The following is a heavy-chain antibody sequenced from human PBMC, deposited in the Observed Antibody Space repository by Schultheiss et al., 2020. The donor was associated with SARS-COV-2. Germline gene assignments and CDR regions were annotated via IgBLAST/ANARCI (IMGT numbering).Heavy chain of an antibody. CDR1: GGSISSYY. CDR3: ASSNDLHYSSGCYGRSYAFDI. V-gene: IGHV4-59*01. J-gene: IGHJ3*02. CDR2: IYYSGST. D-gene: IGHD6-19*01. Sequence: SETLSLTCTVSGGSISSYYWSWIRQPPGKGLEWIGYIYYSGSTNYNPSLKSRVTISVDTSKNQFSLKLSSVTAADTAVYYCASSNDLHYSSGCYGRSYAFDIWGQGTMVTVSS.